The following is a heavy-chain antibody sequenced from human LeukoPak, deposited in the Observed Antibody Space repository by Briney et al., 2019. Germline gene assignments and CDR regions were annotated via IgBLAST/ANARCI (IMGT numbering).Heavy chain of an antibody. D-gene: IGHD2-8*01. J-gene: IGHJ3*02. V-gene: IGHV3-30*04. CDR2: IANDGRST. CDR3: VKEANGFDM. CDR1: GFTFSSHP. Sequence: GGSLRLSCAASGFTFSSHPMNWVRQAPGKGLEWVAVIANDGRSTHYADSVNGRFTISRHNSKSTLEMQMNSLRAEDTALYYCVKEANGFDMWGLGTMVTVSS.